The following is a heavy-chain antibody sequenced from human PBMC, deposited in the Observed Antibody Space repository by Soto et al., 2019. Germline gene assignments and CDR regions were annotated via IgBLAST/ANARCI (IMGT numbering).Heavy chain of an antibody. Sequence: QVQLVESGGGVVQPGRSLRLSCAASGFAFSTYGMHWVRQAPGKGLEWVAVTTSDGARINYADSVKGRFTISRDNSRTTLYLQMNSLRIDYTAVYYCARKNPGREWELPDYWGQGTLVTVSS. D-gene: IGHD1-26*01. CDR3: ARKNPGREWELPDY. V-gene: IGHV3-30*03. J-gene: IGHJ4*02. CDR2: TTSDGARI. CDR1: GFAFSTYG.